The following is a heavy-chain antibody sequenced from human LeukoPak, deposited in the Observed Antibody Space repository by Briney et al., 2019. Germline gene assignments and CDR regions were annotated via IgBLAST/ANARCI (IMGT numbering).Heavy chain of an antibody. Sequence: GGSLRLSCAASGFTFSSYAMHWVRQAPGKGLEWVAVISYDGSNKYYADSVKGRFTISRDNSKNTLYLQMNSLRAEDTAVYYCARGGAYCGGDCMDVWGQGTTVTVSS. CDR2: ISYDGSNK. J-gene: IGHJ6*02. D-gene: IGHD2-21*02. CDR1: GFTFSSYA. CDR3: ARGGAYCGGDCMDV. V-gene: IGHV3-30-3*01.